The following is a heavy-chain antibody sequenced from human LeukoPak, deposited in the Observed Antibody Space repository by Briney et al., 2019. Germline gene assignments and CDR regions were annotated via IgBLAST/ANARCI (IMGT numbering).Heavy chain of an antibody. CDR2: IYSGGST. Sequence: GGSLRLSCAASGFTVSSNYMSWVRQAPGKGLEWVSVIYSGGSTYYADSVKGRFTISRDSSKNTLYPQMNSLRAEDTAVYYCATAARYYYYMDVWGKGTTVTVSS. CDR3: ATAARYYYYMDV. CDR1: GFTVSSNY. V-gene: IGHV3-66*02. J-gene: IGHJ6*03. D-gene: IGHD6-13*01.